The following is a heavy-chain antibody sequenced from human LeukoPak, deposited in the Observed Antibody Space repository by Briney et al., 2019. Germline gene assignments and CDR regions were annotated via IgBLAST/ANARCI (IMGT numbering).Heavy chain of an antibody. D-gene: IGHD7-27*01. CDR2: INSNSGGT. CDR1: VYTFIHYF. CDR3: ARDLSSTSNWELDY. Sequence: ASVKVSCKASVYTFIHYFIHWVRQAPGQGLEWMGRINSNSGGTEYTQKFQCRVTMTRDTSITTVYMELSSLTSDDTAVYYCARDLSSTSNWELDYWGQGTLVTVSS. J-gene: IGHJ4*02. V-gene: IGHV1-2*06.